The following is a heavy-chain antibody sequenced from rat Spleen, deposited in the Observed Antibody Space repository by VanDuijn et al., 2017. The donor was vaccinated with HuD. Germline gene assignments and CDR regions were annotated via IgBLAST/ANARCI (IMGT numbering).Heavy chain of an antibody. CDR3: TSSNYGGY. D-gene: IGHD1-11*01. Sequence: EVQLVESGGGLVQPGRSLKLSCAASGFTFSNYGMAWVCQAPAKGLEWVASITNTGGSTYYPDSVKGRFTISRDNAKSTLYLQMNSLRSEDTATYYCTSSNYGGYWGQGVMVTVSS. J-gene: IGHJ2*01. CDR1: GFTFSNYG. CDR2: ITNTGGST. V-gene: IGHV5-29*01.